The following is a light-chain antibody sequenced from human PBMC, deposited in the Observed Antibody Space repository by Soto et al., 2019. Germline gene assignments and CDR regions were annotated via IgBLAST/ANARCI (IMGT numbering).Light chain of an antibody. CDR3: GTWDDSLSAVA. CDR2: DNN. CDR1: SSNIGNNY. V-gene: IGLV1-51*01. J-gene: IGLJ2*01. Sequence: QSVLTQPPSVSAAPGQTVTISCSGSSSNIGNNYVYWYQQLPGTAPKVLIYDNNRRPSGIPDRFSGSKSGTSATLGITGLQSGDEADYYCGTWDDSLSAVAFGGGTKLTVL.